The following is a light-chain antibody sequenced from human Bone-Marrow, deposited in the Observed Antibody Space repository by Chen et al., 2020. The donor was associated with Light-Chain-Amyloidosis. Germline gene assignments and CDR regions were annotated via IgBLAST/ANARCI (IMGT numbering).Light chain of an antibody. CDR2: WAS. CDR1: QSVLYSSNNKNY. J-gene: IGKJ4*01. Sequence: DIVMTQSPDSLAVSLGERATINCKSSQSVLYSSNNKNYLAWYQLRAGQPPKLLIYWASTRESGVPDRFSGSGSGTDFTLTISSLQAEDVVVYYCQQYYATPLTFGGGTKVEIK. CDR3: QQYYATPLT. V-gene: IGKV4-1*01.